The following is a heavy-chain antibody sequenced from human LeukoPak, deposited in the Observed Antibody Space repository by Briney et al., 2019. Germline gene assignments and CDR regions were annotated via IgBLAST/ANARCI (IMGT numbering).Heavy chain of an antibody. Sequence: GGSLRLSCAASGFTFSSYAMSWVRQAPGKGLEWVSSISGTGASTYYADSVNGRFTISRDNSKNTVYLQMNSLRVEDTALYYCAKGQKRSDSTSSIDYWGQGTLVTVSS. CDR1: GFTFSSYA. CDR2: ISGTGAST. D-gene: IGHD6-6*01. J-gene: IGHJ4*02. CDR3: AKGQKRSDSTSSIDY. V-gene: IGHV3-23*01.